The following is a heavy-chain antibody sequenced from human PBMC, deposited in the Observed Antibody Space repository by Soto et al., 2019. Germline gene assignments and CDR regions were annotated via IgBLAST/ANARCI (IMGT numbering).Heavy chain of an antibody. D-gene: IGHD2-15*01. Sequence: QVQLVESGGGVVQPGRSLRLSCAASGFTFSSFAMHWVRQAPGKGLEWLAVISSDVVNYYYAESVKGRFTISRDNSKNTLYLEMNSLRNEDTAGYYCARGGAWTPEGLGYWGQGTLVTVSS. CDR2: ISSDVVNY. CDR3: ARGGAWTPEGLGY. J-gene: IGHJ4*02. V-gene: IGHV3-30-3*01. CDR1: GFTFSSFA.